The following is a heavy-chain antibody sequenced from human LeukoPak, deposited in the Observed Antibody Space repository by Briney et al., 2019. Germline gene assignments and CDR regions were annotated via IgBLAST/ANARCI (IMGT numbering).Heavy chain of an antibody. CDR2: ISYDGSNK. CDR3: ATYNVKPAGMASDWFDP. Sequence: GGSLRLSCAASGFTFSSYAMHWVRQAPGKGLEWVAVISYDGSNKYYADSVKGRFTISRDNSKNTLYLQMNSLRAEDTAVYYCATYNVKPAGMASDWFDPWGQGTLVTVSS. V-gene: IGHV3-30*04. J-gene: IGHJ5*02. D-gene: IGHD6-13*01. CDR1: GFTFSSYA.